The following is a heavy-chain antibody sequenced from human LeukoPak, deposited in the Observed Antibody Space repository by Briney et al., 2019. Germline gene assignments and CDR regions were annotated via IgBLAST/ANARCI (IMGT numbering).Heavy chain of an antibody. Sequence: GGSLRLSCAASGFTFSGSAMHWVRQASGKGLEWVGRIRSKANSYATAYAASVKGRFTISRDDSKNTAYLQMYSLKTEDTAVYYCVYSSGWYRDYWGQGTLVTVSS. V-gene: IGHV3-73*01. CDR3: VYSSGWYRDY. CDR2: IRSKANSYAT. CDR1: GFTFSGSA. D-gene: IGHD6-19*01. J-gene: IGHJ4*02.